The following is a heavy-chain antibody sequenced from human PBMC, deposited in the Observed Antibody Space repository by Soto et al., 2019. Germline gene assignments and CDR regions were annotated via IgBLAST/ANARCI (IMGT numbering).Heavy chain of an antibody. J-gene: IGHJ3*02. V-gene: IGHV3-21*01. CDR1: GFTFSSYS. Sequence: EVQLVESGGGLVKPGGSLRLSCAASGFTFSSYSMNWFRQAPGKGLEWVSSISSSSSYIYYADSVKGRCTISRDNAKNSLYLRMNRLRAEDTAVYYCSRDRKAVAGSAFDIWGQGTMVTVSS. CDR3: SRDRKAVAGSAFDI. CDR2: ISSSSSYI. D-gene: IGHD6-19*01.